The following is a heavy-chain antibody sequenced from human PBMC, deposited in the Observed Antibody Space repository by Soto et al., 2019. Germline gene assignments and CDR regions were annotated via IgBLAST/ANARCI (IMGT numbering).Heavy chain of an antibody. V-gene: IGHV3-74*01. CDR3: ARAQLLPDDAFDA. CDR2: INGDGRTT. D-gene: IGHD2-2*01. Sequence: QLVESGGGLVQPGGSLRLSCAASGFTFSNFWMHWVRQAPGKGPVWVSRINGDGRTTSHADSVKGRFTISRDNAENTLFLQMSGLRAEDTAVYYCARAQLLPDDAFDAWGRGTVVTVSS. CDR1: GFTFSNFW. J-gene: IGHJ3*01.